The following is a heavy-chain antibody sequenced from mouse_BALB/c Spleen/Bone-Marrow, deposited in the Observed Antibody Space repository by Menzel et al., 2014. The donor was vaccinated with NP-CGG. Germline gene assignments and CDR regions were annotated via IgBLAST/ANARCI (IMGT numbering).Heavy chain of an antibody. CDR3: ARDKGRVFFDY. Sequence: EVKLVESEGGLVQPGGSLRLSCATSGFTFTDYYMNWVRQPPGKALEWLGFIRNKANGYTTEYSASVKGRFTISRDNSQNILYLQMNTLRAEDSATYYCARDKGRVFFDYWGQGTTLTVSS. CDR2: IRNKANGYTT. V-gene: IGHV7-3*02. J-gene: IGHJ2*01. CDR1: GFTFTDYY.